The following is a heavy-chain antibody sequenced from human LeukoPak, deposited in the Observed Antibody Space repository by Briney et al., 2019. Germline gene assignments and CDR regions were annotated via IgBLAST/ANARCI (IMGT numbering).Heavy chain of an antibody. J-gene: IGHJ4*02. CDR3: ARVSPSGNAYSHFDF. V-gene: IGHV3-7*04. CDR1: GFTFSRYW. Sequence: PGGSLRLSCAASGFTFSRYWMSWVRQAPGKGLEWVANVKEDGSETYSVDSVRGRFTISRDNAKNSLYLQMNSLRAEDTAIYYCARVSPSGNAYSHFDFWGPGTLVTVSS. D-gene: IGHD1-26*01. CDR2: VKEDGSET.